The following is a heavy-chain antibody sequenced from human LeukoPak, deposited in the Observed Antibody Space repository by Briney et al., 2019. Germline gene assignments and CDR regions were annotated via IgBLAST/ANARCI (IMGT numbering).Heavy chain of an antibody. Sequence: ASVKVSCKASGYTFTSYGISWVRQAPGQGLEWMGWISAYNGNTNYAQKLQVRVTMTTDTSTSTAYMELRSLRSDDTAVYFCARGMAVAGIYSFDYWGQGTLVTVSS. CDR2: ISAYNGNT. V-gene: IGHV1-18*01. D-gene: IGHD6-19*01. CDR1: GYTFTSYG. J-gene: IGHJ4*02. CDR3: ARGMAVAGIYSFDY.